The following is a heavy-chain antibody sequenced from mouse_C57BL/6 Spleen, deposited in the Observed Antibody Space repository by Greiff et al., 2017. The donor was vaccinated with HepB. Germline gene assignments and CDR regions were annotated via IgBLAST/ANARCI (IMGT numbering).Heavy chain of an antibody. CDR3: VRGSRYFDV. CDR2: IDPSDSYT. D-gene: IGHD1-1*01. CDR1: GYTFTSYW. V-gene: IGHV1-69*01. Sequence: QVQLQQPGAELVMPGASVKLSCKASGYTFTSYWMHWVKQRPGQGLEWIGEIDPSDSYTNYNQKFKGKSTLTEDKSSSTAYMQLSSLTSEDSAVYYCVRGSRYFDVWGTGTTVTVSS. J-gene: IGHJ1*03.